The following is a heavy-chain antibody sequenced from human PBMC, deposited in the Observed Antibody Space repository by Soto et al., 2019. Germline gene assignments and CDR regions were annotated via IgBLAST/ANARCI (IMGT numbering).Heavy chain of an antibody. CDR2: INHSGST. CDR1: GGSFSSYY. J-gene: IGHJ4*02. CDR3: ARTSRFDY. Sequence: QVQLQQWGAGLLKPSETLSLTCAVYGGSFSSYYWSWIRQPPGKGLEWIGEINHSGSTNYNPSLRSRVTISVDTSKCHFSVKLSSVTAAGTAVYYCARTSRFDYWGQGTLVTVSS. D-gene: IGHD6-6*01. V-gene: IGHV4-34*01.